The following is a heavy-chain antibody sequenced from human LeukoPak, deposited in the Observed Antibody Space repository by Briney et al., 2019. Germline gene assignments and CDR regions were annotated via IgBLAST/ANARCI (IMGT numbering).Heavy chain of an antibody. CDR1: GFTFSSYA. J-gene: IGHJ4*02. D-gene: IGHD6-19*01. V-gene: IGHV3-23*01. CDR2: ISGSGGST. CDR3: ATRGWLVRGVDY. Sequence: GGSLRLSCAASGFTFSSYAMSWVRQAPGKGLEWVSAISGSGGSTYYADSVKGRFTISRDNSKNTLYLQMNSLRAEDTAVYYRATRGWLVRGVDYWGQGTLVTVSS.